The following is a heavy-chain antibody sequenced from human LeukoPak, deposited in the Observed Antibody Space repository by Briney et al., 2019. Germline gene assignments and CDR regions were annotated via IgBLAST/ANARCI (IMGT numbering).Heavy chain of an antibody. CDR1: GFTFSSYW. D-gene: IGHD3-3*01. J-gene: IGHJ4*02. V-gene: IGHV3-7*01. CDR2: IKQDGSEK. Sequence: GGSLRLSCAASGFTFSSYWMSWVRQAPGKGLEWVANIKQDGSEKYYVDSVKGPFTISRHNPKNSLYLQMNSLRAEDTAVFYCARLGPFLEWSVPFDYWGQGTLVTVSS. CDR3: ARLGPFLEWSVPFDY.